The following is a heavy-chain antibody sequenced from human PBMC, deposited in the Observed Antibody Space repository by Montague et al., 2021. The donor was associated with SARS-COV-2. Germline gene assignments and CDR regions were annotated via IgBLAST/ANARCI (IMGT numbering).Heavy chain of an antibody. CDR2: IYYSGST. J-gene: IGHJ3*02. CDR1: GGSISSYY. Sequence: SETLSLTCTVSGGSISSYYWSWIRQPPGKGLEWIGYIYYSGSTNYNPSLKSRVTISVDTSKNQFSLKLSSVTAADTAVYYCARDRLNTIFGVVINDAFDIWGQGTTVTVSS. D-gene: IGHD3-3*01. CDR3: ARDRLNTIFGVVINDAFDI. V-gene: IGHV4-59*01.